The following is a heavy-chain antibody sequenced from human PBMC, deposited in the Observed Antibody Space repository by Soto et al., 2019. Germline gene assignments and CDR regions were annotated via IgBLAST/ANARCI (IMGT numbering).Heavy chain of an antibody. CDR3: ATGTYFGWLDTPNHALDI. V-gene: IGHV3-48*01. J-gene: IGHJ3*02. CDR2: INSAGSII. CDR1: GFTPSRLS. Sequence: EVQLVQSGGALVQPGGSLRLSCAASGFTPSRLSMNWVRQAPGKGLEWISYINSAGSIIYYADSVKGRFTNSSDNAKNSLYLQMNSLRAEDTAVYYCATGTYFGWLDTPNHALDIWGQGTMVTVSS. D-gene: IGHD3-9*01.